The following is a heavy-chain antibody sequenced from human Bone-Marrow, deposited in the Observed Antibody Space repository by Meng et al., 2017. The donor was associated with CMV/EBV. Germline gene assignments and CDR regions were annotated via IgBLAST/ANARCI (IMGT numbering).Heavy chain of an antibody. Sequence: SCAASGFTVSPHYMSWVRQAPGKGLEWVSVIYRDGSTHYADSVKGRFTISRDSSRNTLYVQMDSLRADDTAVYYCASDKDGDYSLDSWGQGTLVTVSS. CDR2: IYRDGST. J-gene: IGHJ4*02. V-gene: IGHV3-66*01. D-gene: IGHD4-17*01. CDR1: GFTVSPHY. CDR3: ASDKDGDYSLDS.